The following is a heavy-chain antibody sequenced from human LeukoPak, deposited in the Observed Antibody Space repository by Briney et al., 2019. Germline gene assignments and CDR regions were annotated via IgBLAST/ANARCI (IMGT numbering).Heavy chain of an antibody. Sequence: GGSLKLSCAASGFTFSDSNMHWVRQASGKGLEWVGRIRSRANNYAAAYGASVTGRFTISRDDSKNTAYLQMNRLKTEDTAVFYCTRTPDFWSGYSDWGQGTLVTVSS. D-gene: IGHD3-3*01. V-gene: IGHV3-73*01. CDR2: IRSRANNYAA. CDR3: TRTPDFWSGYSD. J-gene: IGHJ4*02. CDR1: GFTFSDSN.